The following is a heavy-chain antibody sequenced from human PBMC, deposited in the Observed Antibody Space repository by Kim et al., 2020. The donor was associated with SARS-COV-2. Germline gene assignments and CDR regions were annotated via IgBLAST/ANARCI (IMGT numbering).Heavy chain of an antibody. V-gene: IGHV1-18*01. CDR1: GYTFTSYG. CDR2: ISAYNGNT. J-gene: IGHJ6*02. CDR3: ARRGDEGTVTTGDYYYYGMDV. Sequence: ASVKVSCKASGYTFTSYGISWVRQAPGQGLEWMGWISAYNGNTNYAQKLQGRVTMTTDTSTSTAYMELRSLRSDDTAVYYCARRGDEGTVTTGDYYYYGMDVWGQGTTVTVSS. D-gene: IGHD4-17*01.